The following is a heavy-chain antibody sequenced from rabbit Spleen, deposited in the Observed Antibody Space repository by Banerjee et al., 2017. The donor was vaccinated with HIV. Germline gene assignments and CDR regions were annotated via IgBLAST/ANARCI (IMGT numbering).Heavy chain of an antibody. CDR2: IYSGSSGNP. D-gene: IGHD5-1*01. Sequence: ECGGDLSQPAGCLTHTCLPSGFSFIRSSNMCWVRPATGKGLEGIGCIYSGSSGNPYFASWAKGRFHISQTSSTTVTLQMTSPAVADTAPYFCARDTSGEFVSDLWGPGTLVTVS. CDR1: GFSFIRSSN. V-gene: IGHV1S40*01. J-gene: IGHJ6*01. CDR3: ARDTSGEFVSDL.